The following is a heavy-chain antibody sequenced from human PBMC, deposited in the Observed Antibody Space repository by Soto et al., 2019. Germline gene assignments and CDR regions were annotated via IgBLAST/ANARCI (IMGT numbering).Heavy chain of an antibody. CDR2: IYHSGST. Sequence: SETLSLTCAVSGGSISSGGYSWSWIRQPPGKGLEWIGYIYHSGSTYYNPSLKSRVTISVDRSKNQFSLKLSSVTAADTAVYYCARGLFRGSGEYYFDYWGQGTLVTVSS. J-gene: IGHJ4*02. CDR1: GGSISSGGYS. D-gene: IGHD2-15*01. CDR3: ARGLFRGSGEYYFDY. V-gene: IGHV4-30-2*01.